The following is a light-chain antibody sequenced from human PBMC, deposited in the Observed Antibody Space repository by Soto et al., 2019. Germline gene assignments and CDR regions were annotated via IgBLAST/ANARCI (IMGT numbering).Light chain of an antibody. CDR2: GAS. CDR1: QSVSSSY. J-gene: IGKJ2*01. Sequence: EIVLTQSPGTLSLSPGERATLSCRASQSVSSSYFAWYQQKPGQAPRLLIYGASGRATGIPDRFSGSGSGTDFTLTISRLEPEDFAVYYCQQYGSSPMYTFGQGTKQEIK. CDR3: QQYGSSPMYT. V-gene: IGKV3-20*01.